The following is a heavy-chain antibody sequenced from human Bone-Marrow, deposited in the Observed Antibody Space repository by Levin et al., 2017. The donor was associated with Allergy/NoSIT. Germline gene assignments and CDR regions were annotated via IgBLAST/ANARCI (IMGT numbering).Heavy chain of an antibody. CDR1: GYTLTSFA. D-gene: IGHD5-24*01. J-gene: IGHJ4*02. CDR3: ATDSPRATGPDY. CDR2: INTNTGNP. V-gene: IGHV7-4-1*02. Sequence: GASVKVSCKASGYTLTSFAINWVRQAPGQGLEWMGGINTNTGNPTYAQDFTGRVVFSLDTSVNTTYLQISSLNSEDTAIYYCATDSPRATGPDYWGQGTLVTVSS.